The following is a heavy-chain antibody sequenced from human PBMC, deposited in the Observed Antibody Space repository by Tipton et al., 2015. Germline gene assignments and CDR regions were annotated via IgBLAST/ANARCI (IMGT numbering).Heavy chain of an antibody. V-gene: IGHV4-59*01. CDR2: IYYIGST. CDR3: ARTGSCSGGSCYFSYFDY. D-gene: IGHD2-15*01. J-gene: IGHJ4*02. CDR1: GGSISGYF. Sequence: TLSLTCTVSGGSISGYFWSWIRQPPGKGLEWIGYIYYIGSTNYNPSLKGRLTMSIDTSKNQFSLNLSSVTAADTAVYYCARTGSCSGGSCYFSYFDYWGQGTLLTVSS.